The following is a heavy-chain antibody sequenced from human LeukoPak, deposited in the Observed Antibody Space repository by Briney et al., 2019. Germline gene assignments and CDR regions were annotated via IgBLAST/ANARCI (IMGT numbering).Heavy chain of an antibody. CDR3: ARVGSNWFDP. J-gene: IGHJ5*02. Sequence: PSETLSLTCTVSGGSITSDYWSWIRQPPGKGLEWIGYIYYRGSTNYNPSLKSRVTISVDTSKNQFSLTLSSVTAADTAVYYCARVGSNWFDPWGQGALVTVSS. CDR1: GGSITSDY. D-gene: IGHD3-10*01. CDR2: IYYRGST. V-gene: IGHV4-59*01.